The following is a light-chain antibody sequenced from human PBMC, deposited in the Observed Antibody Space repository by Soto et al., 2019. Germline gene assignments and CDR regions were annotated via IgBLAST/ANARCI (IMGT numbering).Light chain of an antibody. CDR2: DVS. CDR3: SSYTSSSTLV. Sequence: QSALTQPASVSGSPGQSITISCTGTSSDVGGYNYVSWYQQHPGKAPKLMIYDVSNRPSGVSNRFSGSKSYNTASLTISGLQAEDDADYYCSSYTSSSTLVFGGGTKVTVL. J-gene: IGLJ2*01. V-gene: IGLV2-14*03. CDR1: SSDVGGYNY.